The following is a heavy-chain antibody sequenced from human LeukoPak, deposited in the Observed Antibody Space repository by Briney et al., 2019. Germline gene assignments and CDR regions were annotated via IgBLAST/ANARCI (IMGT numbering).Heavy chain of an antibody. D-gene: IGHD3-22*01. Sequence: ASVKVSCKASGYTFTGYYMHWVRQAPGQGLEWMGWINPNNGGTNYAKKFQGRVTMTRDTSISTAYMELSRLRSDDTAVYYCARESSLSGYSSDAFDIWGQGTMVTVSS. CDR1: GYTFTGYY. CDR3: ARESSLSGYSSDAFDI. CDR2: INPNNGGT. J-gene: IGHJ3*02. V-gene: IGHV1-2*02.